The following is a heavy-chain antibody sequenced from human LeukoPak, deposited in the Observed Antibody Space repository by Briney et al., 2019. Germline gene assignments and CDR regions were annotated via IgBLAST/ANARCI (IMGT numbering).Heavy chain of an antibody. CDR3: ARDEDLWRTPDYYYYGMDV. D-gene: IGHD3-10*01. CDR2: ISSSSSYI. V-gene: IGHV3-21*04. CDR1: GFTFSSYS. J-gene: IGHJ6*02. Sequence: GRSLRLSCAASGFTFSSYSMNWVRQAPGKGLEWVSSISSSSSYIYYAHSVKGRFTISRDNAKNSLYLQMNSLRAEDTAVYYCARDEDLWRTPDYYYYGMDVWGQGTTVTVSS.